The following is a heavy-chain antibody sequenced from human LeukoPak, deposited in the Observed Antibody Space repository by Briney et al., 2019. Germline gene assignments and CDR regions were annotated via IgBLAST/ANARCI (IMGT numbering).Heavy chain of an antibody. CDR2: INPNSGGT. Sequence: ASVKVSCKASGYTFTGYYMHWVRQAPGQGLEWMGWINPNSGGTNYAQKFQGRVTMTRDTSISTAYMELSRLRSDDTAVYYCARDPPNGRDSSGYNSFDYWGQGTLVTVSS. CDR3: ARDPPNGRDSSGYNSFDY. D-gene: IGHD3-22*01. J-gene: IGHJ4*02. V-gene: IGHV1-2*02. CDR1: GYTFTGYY.